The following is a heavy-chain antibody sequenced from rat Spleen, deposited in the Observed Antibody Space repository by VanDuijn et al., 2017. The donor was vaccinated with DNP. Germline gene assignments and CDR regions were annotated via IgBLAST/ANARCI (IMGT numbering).Heavy chain of an antibody. CDR1: GFTFSDYY. Sequence: EVQLVESDGGLVQPGRSLKLSCAASGFTFSDYYMAWVRQAPTKGLEWVATISYDGSSTYYRDSVKGRFTISRDNAKSTLYLQMDSLRSEDTATYYCARHHYDGYYLPYYFDYWGQGVMVTVSS. D-gene: IGHD1-12*03. J-gene: IGHJ2*01. V-gene: IGHV5-29*01. CDR2: ISYDGSST. CDR3: ARHHYDGYYLPYYFDY.